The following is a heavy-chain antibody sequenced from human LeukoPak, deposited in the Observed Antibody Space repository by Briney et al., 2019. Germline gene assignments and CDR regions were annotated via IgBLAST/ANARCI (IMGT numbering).Heavy chain of an antibody. Sequence: GGSLRLSCAASGFTFSSYDMHWVRQATGKGLEWVSAIGTAGDTYYPGSVKGRFTISRDNSKNTLYLQMNSLRAEDTALYYCAKDTVKVTTIRRVPHYMDVWGKGTTVTISS. J-gene: IGHJ6*03. CDR2: IGTAGDT. CDR3: AKDTVKVTTIRRVPHYMDV. CDR1: GFTFSSYD. V-gene: IGHV3-13*01. D-gene: IGHD5-12*01.